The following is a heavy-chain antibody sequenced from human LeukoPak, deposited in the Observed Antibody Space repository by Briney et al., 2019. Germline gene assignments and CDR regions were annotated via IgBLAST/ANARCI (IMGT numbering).Heavy chain of an antibody. CDR2: ISDSGDRT. CDR1: GLTFSSYA. V-gene: IGHV3-23*01. J-gene: IGHJ3*02. CDR3: ARGPVTRFEI. Sequence: PAGSLRLSCVASGLTFSSYAMSWVRQAPGKGLEWVSAISDSGDRTWYADSVKGRFTISRDNSNNTLYLQMNSLRAEDTAVYYCARGPVTRFEIWGQGTMVTVSS. D-gene: IGHD4-17*01.